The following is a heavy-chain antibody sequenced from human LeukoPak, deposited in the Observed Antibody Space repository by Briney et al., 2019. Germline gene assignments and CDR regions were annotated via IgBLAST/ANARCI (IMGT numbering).Heavy chain of an antibody. V-gene: IGHV3-9*01. D-gene: IGHD6-19*01. CDR2: INWNSDSI. CDR1: GFTFDDYA. CDR3: AKWLTQYHYFMDV. J-gene: IGHJ6*03. Sequence: GGSLRLSCAVSGFTFDDYAMHWVRQVPGKGLEWVSGINWNSDSIGYADSVKGRFTTSRDNAKNSLYLQMNSLTAEDTAVYYCAKWLTQYHYFMDVWGKGTTVTVS.